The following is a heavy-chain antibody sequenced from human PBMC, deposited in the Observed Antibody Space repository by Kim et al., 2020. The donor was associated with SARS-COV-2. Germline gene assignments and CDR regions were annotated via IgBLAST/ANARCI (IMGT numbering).Heavy chain of an antibody. V-gene: IGHV1-69*13. CDR3: ARGAQLEAEFDY. CDR2: IIPIFGTA. J-gene: IGHJ4*02. Sequence: SVKVSCKASGGTFSSYAISWVRQAPGQGLEWMGGIIPIFGTANYAQKFQGRVTITADESTSTAYMELSSLRSEDTAVYYCARGAQLEAEFDYWGQGTLVTVSS. CDR1: GGTFSSYA. D-gene: IGHD1-1*01.